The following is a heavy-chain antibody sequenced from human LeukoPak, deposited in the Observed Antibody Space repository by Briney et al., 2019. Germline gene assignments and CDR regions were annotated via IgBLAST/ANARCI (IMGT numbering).Heavy chain of an antibody. J-gene: IGHJ5*01. D-gene: IGHD1-26*01. CDR2: IIPIFGTT. V-gene: IGHV1-69*13. Sequence: SVKVSCKASGYTFTSYGISWVRQAPGQGLEWMGGIIPIFGTTNYAQKFQGRVTITADESTTTAYMELSSLRSEDTAVYYCAREYPNSGTYDSWGQGTLVTVSS. CDR1: GYTFTSYG. CDR3: AREYPNSGTYDS.